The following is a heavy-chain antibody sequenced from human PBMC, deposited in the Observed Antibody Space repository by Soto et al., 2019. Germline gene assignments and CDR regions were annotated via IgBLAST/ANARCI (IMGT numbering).Heavy chain of an antibody. CDR2: TRNKANSYTT. Sequence: GGSLRLSCAASGFTFSDHYMDWVRQAPGKGLEWVGRTRNKANSYTTEYAASVKGRFTISRDDSKNSLYLQMNSLKTEDTAVYYCARAGSGGSSYYYYGMDVWGQGTTVTVSS. J-gene: IGHJ6*02. V-gene: IGHV3-72*01. CDR3: ARAGSGGSSYYYYGMDV. D-gene: IGHD2-15*01. CDR1: GFTFSDHY.